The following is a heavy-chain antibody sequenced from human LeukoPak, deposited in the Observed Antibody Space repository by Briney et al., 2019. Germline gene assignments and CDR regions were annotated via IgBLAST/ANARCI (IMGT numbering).Heavy chain of an antibody. D-gene: IGHD2-15*01. V-gene: IGHV3-20*01. J-gene: IGHJ6*02. CDR2: INWNGGST. CDR1: GFTFDDYG. CDR3: ARMGCSGGSCYGPGYYYGMDV. Sequence: PWGSLRLSCAASGFTFDDYGMSWVRQAPGKGLEWVSGINWNGGSTGYADSVKGRFTISRDNAKNSLYLQMNSLRAEDTALYHCARMGCSGGSCYGPGYYYGMDVWGQGTTVTVSS.